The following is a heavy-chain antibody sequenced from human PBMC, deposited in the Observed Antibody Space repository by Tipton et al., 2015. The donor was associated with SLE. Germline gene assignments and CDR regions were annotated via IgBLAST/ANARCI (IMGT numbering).Heavy chain of an antibody. V-gene: IGHV3-30*04. CDR1: GFTFSIYA. Sequence: SLRLSCAASGFTFSIYAMHWVRQAPGKGLEWVAVISYDGSNKYYADSVKGRFTISRDISKNTLYLQMNSLRAEDTAVFYCAREGLIGYAQGFDSGGQGSRFTVPS. CDR2: ISYDGSNK. J-gene: IGHJ4*02. D-gene: IGHD5-18*01. CDR3: AREGLIGYAQGFDS.